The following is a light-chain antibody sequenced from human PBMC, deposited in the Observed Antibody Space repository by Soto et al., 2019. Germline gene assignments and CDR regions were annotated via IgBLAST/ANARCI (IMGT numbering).Light chain of an antibody. CDR2: SNN. CDR1: SSNLGSNS. Sequence: QAVVTQPPSASGTPGQSVTISCSGSSSNLGSNSVNWYQHLPGTAPKLLMYSNNQRPSGVPDRFSGSKSGTSASLAISGLQSEDEAEYYCAAWDDSLKGPVFGGGTKVTVL. CDR3: AAWDDSLKGPV. V-gene: IGLV1-44*01. J-gene: IGLJ3*02.